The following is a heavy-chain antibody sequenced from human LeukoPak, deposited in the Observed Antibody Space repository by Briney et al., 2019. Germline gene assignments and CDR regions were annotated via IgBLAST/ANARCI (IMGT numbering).Heavy chain of an antibody. Sequence: ASLKVSCKASGYTLTGYYIHWVRQAPGQGLEWMGRINPNNGGTNYAQKFQGRVTMTRDTSISTAYMELSRLRSDDTAVYYCARDLSGWYGDFDYWGQGTLVTVSS. CDR1: GYTLTGYY. D-gene: IGHD6-19*01. V-gene: IGHV1-2*06. J-gene: IGHJ4*02. CDR3: ARDLSGWYGDFDY. CDR2: INPNNGGT.